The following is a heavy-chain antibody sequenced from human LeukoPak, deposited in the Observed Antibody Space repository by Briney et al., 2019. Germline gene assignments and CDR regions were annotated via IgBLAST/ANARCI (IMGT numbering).Heavy chain of an antibody. CDR1: GYTFTSYY. Sequence: GASVKVSGKASGYTFTSYYMHWVRQAPGQGLEWMGIINPSGGSTSYAQKFQGRVTMTRDTSTSTVYMELSGLRSEDTAVYYCASEDSSGWDAFDIWGQGTMVTVSS. V-gene: IGHV1-46*01. CDR3: ASEDSSGWDAFDI. J-gene: IGHJ3*02. CDR2: INPSGGST. D-gene: IGHD6-19*01.